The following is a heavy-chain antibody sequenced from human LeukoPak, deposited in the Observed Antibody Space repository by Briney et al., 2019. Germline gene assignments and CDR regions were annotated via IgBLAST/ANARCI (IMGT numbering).Heavy chain of an antibody. D-gene: IGHD5-12*01. CDR1: GYTFTTYD. CDR2: MNPNSDNT. CDR3: ARGSPPYYSGYEVGDY. J-gene: IGHJ4*02. V-gene: IGHV1-8*01. Sequence: GASVKVSCKASGYTFTTYDINWVRQATGQGLEWMGWMNPNSDNTGYAQKFQGRVTMTRNTSISTAYMELSSLRSEDTAVYYCARGSPPYYSGYEVGDYWGQGTLVTVSS.